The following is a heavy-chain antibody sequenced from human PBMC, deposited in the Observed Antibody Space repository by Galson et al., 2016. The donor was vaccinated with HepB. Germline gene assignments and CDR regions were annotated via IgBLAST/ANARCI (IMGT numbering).Heavy chain of an antibody. J-gene: IGHJ4*02. V-gene: IGHV3-30*18. CDR3: AKDALAHYYFGSGNPVDY. D-gene: IGHD3-10*01. CDR2: ISYDGSNK. Sequence: SLRLSCAVSGLTVSGDYMRWVRQAPGKGLEWAAVISYDGSNKYYADSVKGRFTISRDNPKNTLYLQMNSLKAEDTAVYYCAKDALAHYYFGSGNPVDYWGQGTLVTVSS. CDR1: GLTVSGDY.